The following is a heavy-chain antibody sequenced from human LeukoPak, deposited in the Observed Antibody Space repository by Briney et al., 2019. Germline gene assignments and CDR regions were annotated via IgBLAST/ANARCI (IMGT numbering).Heavy chain of an antibody. V-gene: IGHV1-46*01. J-gene: IGHJ3*02. CDR3: ARVRKVATTFWDAFDI. Sequence: ASVKVSCKASGYTFTSYYIHWVRQAPGQGLEWMGIIDPSGGSASFAQKFQGRVTMTRNTSTNTVYMELSSLRSEDTAVYYCARVRKVATTFWDAFDIWGRGTMVTVSS. D-gene: IGHD5-12*01. CDR2: IDPSGGSA. CDR1: GYTFTSYY.